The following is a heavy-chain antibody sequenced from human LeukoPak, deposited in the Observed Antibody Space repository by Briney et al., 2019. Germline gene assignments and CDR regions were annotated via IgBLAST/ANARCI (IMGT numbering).Heavy chain of an antibody. CDR1: GFTFSGHS. CDR3: GRVIAGAIDY. D-gene: IGHD6-13*01. V-gene: IGHV3-7*01. CDR2: INLDESES. Sequence: GGSLRLSCAASGFTFSGHSMTWVRQAPGKGLEWVANINLDESESFYVDFVKGRFTISRDNADNSMYLQMNSLRAEDTAVYYCGRVIAGAIDYWGQGTLVTVSS. J-gene: IGHJ4*02.